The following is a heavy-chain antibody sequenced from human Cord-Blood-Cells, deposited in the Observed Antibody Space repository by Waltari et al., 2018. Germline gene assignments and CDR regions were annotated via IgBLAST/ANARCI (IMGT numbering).Heavy chain of an antibody. J-gene: IGHJ3*02. CDR3: AKGSSGSPHDAFDI. CDR2: IGWNSGSI. Sequence: EVQLVESGGGLVQPGMSLRLSCAASGFTFDDYAMHWVRQAPGKGLEWVSGIGWNSGSIGYADSVKGRFTISRDNAKNSLYLQMNSLRAEDMALYYCAKGSSGSPHDAFDIWGQGTMVTVSS. V-gene: IGHV3-9*03. D-gene: IGHD6-19*01. CDR1: GFTFDDYA.